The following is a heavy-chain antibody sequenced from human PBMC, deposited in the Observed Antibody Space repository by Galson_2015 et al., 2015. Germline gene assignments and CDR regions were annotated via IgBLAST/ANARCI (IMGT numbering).Heavy chain of an antibody. Sequence: SLRLSCAASGFTFDDYAMHWVRQAPGKGLEWVSGISWNSGSIGYADSVKGRFTISRDNAKNSLYLQMNSLRAEDTALYYCAKNTAMVTNYYGMDVWAKGPRSPFP. CDR2: ISWNSGSI. CDR1: GFTFDDYA. D-gene: IGHD5-18*01. J-gene: IGHJ6*02. CDR3: AKNTAMVTNYYGMDV. V-gene: IGHV3-9*01.